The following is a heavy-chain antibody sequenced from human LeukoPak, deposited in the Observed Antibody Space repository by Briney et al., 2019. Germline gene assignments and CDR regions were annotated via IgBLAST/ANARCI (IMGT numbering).Heavy chain of an antibody. CDR3: AKGDYGGNSHTFDI. V-gene: IGHV3-30*18. J-gene: IGHJ3*02. D-gene: IGHD4-23*01. CDR1: GFTFSAFA. Sequence: GGSLRLSCAASGFTFSAFAMHWVRQAPGRGLEWVAVILYDGSNKYYADSVKGRLTISRDNSKNTLSLQVNSLRSEDTAVYFCAKGDYGGNSHTFDIWGQGTMVTVSS. CDR2: ILYDGSNK.